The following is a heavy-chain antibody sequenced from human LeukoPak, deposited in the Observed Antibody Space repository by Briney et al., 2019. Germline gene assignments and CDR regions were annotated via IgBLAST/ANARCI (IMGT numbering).Heavy chain of an antibody. Sequence: ASVKVSCKASGYTFTSYGISWVRQAPGQGLEWMGWISAYNGNTKYAQKLQGRVTMTTDTSTSTAYMELRSLRSDDTAVYYCARDLNYDILTGYYTDDYYYYGMDVWGQGTTVTVSS. CDR1: GYTFTSYG. J-gene: IGHJ6*02. D-gene: IGHD3-9*01. V-gene: IGHV1-18*01. CDR2: ISAYNGNT. CDR3: ARDLNYDILTGYYTDDYYYYGMDV.